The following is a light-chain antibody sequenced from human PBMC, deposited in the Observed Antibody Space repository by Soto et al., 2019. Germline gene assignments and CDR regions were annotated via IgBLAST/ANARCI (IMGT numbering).Light chain of an antibody. CDR3: QYYGSSPWT. J-gene: IGKJ1*01. Sequence: EIVLTQSPGTLSLSPGERVTLSCRASQSVSSNYLAWYQQKPGQAPSLLIYSAFSMATGIPDRFSGSGSGTDFTLTISRLEPEDFAVYYCQYYGSSPWTFGQGTKVEIK. CDR2: SAF. V-gene: IGKV3-20*01. CDR1: QSVSSNY.